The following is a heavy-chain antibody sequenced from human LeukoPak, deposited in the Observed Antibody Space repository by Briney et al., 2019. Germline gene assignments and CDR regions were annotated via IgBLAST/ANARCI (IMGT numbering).Heavy chain of an antibody. V-gene: IGHV3-9*01. CDR1: GFIFNDYA. Sequence: GGSLRLSCAASGFIFNDYAMHWVRQAPGKGLEWVSGISWNSGSIGYADSVKGRFTISRDNAKNSLYLQMNSLRAEDTALYYCAKVRVNSGSYYGTGYFDYWGQGTLVTVSS. CDR2: ISWNSGSI. J-gene: IGHJ4*02. CDR3: AKVRVNSGSYYGTGYFDY. D-gene: IGHD1-26*01.